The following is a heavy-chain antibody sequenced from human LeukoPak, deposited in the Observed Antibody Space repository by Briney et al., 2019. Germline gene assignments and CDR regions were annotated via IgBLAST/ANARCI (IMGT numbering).Heavy chain of an antibody. J-gene: IGHJ6*02. Sequence: GGSLRLSCAASGFTFSSYEMNWVRQAPGKGLGWVSYISSSGSTIYYADPVKGRFTISRDNAKNSLYLQMNSLRAEDTAVYYCARDQTTVVTPEGYYYGMDVWGQGTTVTVSS. D-gene: IGHD4-23*01. V-gene: IGHV3-48*03. CDR1: GFTFSSYE. CDR2: ISSSGSTI. CDR3: ARDQTTVVTPEGYYYGMDV.